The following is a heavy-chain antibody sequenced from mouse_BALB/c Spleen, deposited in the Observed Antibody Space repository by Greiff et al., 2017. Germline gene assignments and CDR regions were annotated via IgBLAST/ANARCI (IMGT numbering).Heavy chain of an antibody. J-gene: IGHJ4*01. D-gene: IGHD1-1*01. CDR1: GFSLTSYG. CDR3: AKSGTVVAYYAMDY. V-gene: IGHV2-5-1*01. CDR2: IWRGGST. Sequence: VKLMESGPSLVQPSQSLSITCTVSGFSLTSYGVHWVRQSPGKGLEWLGVIWRGGSTDYNAAFMSRLSITKDNSKSQVFFKMNSLQADDTAIYYCAKSGTVVAYYAMDYWGQGTSVTVSS.